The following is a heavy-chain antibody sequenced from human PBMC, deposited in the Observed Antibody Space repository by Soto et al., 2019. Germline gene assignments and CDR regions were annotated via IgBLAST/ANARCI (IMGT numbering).Heavy chain of an antibody. V-gene: IGHV1-69*12. CDR2: IIPIFGTA. Sequence: QVQLVQSGAEVKKPGSSVKVSCKAFGGTFSSSAISWVRQAPGLGLEWMGGIIPIFGTANYAQKFQGRVTITADESTSAAYVKLSSLRSEDTAVYYCARHVPAAGYYYGIDVWGQGTTVTVSS. D-gene: IGHD2-2*01. CDR1: GGTFSSSA. CDR3: ARHVPAAGYYYGIDV. J-gene: IGHJ6*02.